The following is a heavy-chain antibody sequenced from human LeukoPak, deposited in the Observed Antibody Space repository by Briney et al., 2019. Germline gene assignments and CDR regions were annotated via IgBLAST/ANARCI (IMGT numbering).Heavy chain of an antibody. CDR3: ARAQGIAAAGNGYYYYGMDV. CDR2: IYYSGIT. J-gene: IGHJ6*02. Sequence: SETLSLNCSVSGDSITKHYWSWIRQPPGKGLEWIGYIYYSGITNYNPSLKSRVTISVDTSKNQFSLKLSSVTAADTAVYYCARAQGIAAAGNGYYYYGMDVWGQGTTVTVSS. D-gene: IGHD6-13*01. CDR1: GDSITKHY. V-gene: IGHV4-59*11.